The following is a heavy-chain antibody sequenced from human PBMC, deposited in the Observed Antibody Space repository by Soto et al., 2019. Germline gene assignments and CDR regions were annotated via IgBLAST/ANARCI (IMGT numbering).Heavy chain of an antibody. J-gene: IGHJ4*02. V-gene: IGHV3-23*01. D-gene: IGHD3-10*01. CDR1: GFTFSDFG. Sequence: EVQLLESGGGLVQPGGSRRLSCAACGFTFSDFGMSWVRQAPGKGLEWVSGISGGSTYYANSVRGRFIISRDDSKNTLYLEMDSLRVEDTAVYYCTRDSGWTSADWGQGTLVTVSS. CDR2: ISGGST. CDR3: TRDSGWTSAD.